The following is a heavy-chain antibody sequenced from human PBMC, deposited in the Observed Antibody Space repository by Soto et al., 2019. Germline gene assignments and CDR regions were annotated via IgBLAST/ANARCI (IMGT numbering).Heavy chain of an antibody. CDR3: AKDDYDYVWGSYRLDY. J-gene: IGHJ4*02. D-gene: IGHD3-16*02. CDR2: ISYDGSNK. Sequence: PGGSLRLSCAASGFTFSRYGMHWVRQGPGKGLEWVAVISYDGSNKYYADSVKGRFTISRDNSKNTLYLQMNSLRAEDTAVYYCAKDDYDYVWGSYRLDYWGQGTLVTVSS. V-gene: IGHV3-30*18. CDR1: GFTFSRYG.